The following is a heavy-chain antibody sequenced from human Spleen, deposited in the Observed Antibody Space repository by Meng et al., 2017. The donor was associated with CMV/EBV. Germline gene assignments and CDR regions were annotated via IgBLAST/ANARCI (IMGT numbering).Heavy chain of an antibody. CDR1: GFTFFSYN. J-gene: IGHJ3*02. D-gene: IGHD3-3*01. Sequence: GESLKISCAATGFTFFSYNMNWVRQAPGKGLEWVSHISGSGTIYYADSVKGRFTISRDNAKNSLSLQMNSLRAEDTAVYYCARWSALKAFDIWGQGTTVTVSS. CDR2: ISGSGTI. CDR3: ARWSALKAFDI. V-gene: IGHV3-48*04.